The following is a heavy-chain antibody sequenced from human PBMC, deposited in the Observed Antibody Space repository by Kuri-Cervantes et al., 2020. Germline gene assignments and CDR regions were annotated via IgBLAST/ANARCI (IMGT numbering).Heavy chain of an antibody. CDR1: GFTFSDYY. Sequence: GESLKISCAASGFTFSDYYMSWLRQDPGKGLEWISYIRSTSNTIYYADSVKGRFTISRDNAKNSLYLQMNSLRAEDTAVHYCARGHYGLDVWGQGTTVTVSS. CDR3: ARGHYGLDV. V-gene: IGHV3-11*01. J-gene: IGHJ6*02. CDR2: IRSTSNTI.